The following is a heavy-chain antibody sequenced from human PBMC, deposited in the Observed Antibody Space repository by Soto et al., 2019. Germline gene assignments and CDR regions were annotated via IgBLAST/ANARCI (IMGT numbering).Heavy chain of an antibody. J-gene: IGHJ4*02. V-gene: IGHV1-18*01. CDR3: ASWARYCSGGSCENLDY. D-gene: IGHD2-15*01. CDR2: ISAYNGNT. CDR1: GYTFTSYG. Sequence: QVQLVQSETEVKKPGASVKVSCQASGYTFTSYGISWVRQAPGQGLEWMGWISAYNGNTEYAQKLQDRVNMTTDTSTSTAYMELRSLRYDDTAVYYCASWARYCSGGSCENLDYWGQGTLVTVSS.